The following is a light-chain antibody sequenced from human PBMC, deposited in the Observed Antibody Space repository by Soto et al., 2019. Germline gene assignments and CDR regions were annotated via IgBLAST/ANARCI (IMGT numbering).Light chain of an antibody. J-gene: IGLJ2*01. CDR1: TGTVTSGHY. Sequence: QAVVTQEPSLTVSPGGTVTLTCGSSTGTVTSGHYAYWFQQKPGQAPRTLIYDTNNKHSWTPARFSGSLLGGKAALTLSGAQSEDEADYYCLLLYGNVRLFGGGTKLTVL. CDR2: DTN. V-gene: IGLV7-46*01. CDR3: LLLYGNVRL.